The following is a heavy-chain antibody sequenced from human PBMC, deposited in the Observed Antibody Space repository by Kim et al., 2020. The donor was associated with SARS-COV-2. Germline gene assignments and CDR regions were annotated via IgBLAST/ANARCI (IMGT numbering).Heavy chain of an antibody. Sequence: GGSLRLSCSASGFTFSSYVMTWVRQAPGKGLEWVSAISGGGDRTYYADSVKGRFTISRDNSKNTVYLQMNSLRAEDTAVYYCAKDRVAAPYTNPFDCWGQGALVTVSS. CDR2: ISGGGDRT. V-gene: IGHV3-23*01. D-gene: IGHD3-16*01. J-gene: IGHJ4*02. CDR1: GFTFSSYV. CDR3: AKDRVAAPYTNPFDC.